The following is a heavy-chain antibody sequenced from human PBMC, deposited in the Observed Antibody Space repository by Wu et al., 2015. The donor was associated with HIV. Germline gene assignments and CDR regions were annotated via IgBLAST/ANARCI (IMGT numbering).Heavy chain of an antibody. D-gene: IGHD3-22*01. Sequence: VQLQQWGGRTVVSLPETLSLTCAVYGGSFSGYYWSWIRQPPGKGLEWIGEINHSGSTNYNPSLKSRVTISVDTSKNQFSLKLSSVTAADTAVYYCARGFHYYDSSGHPRVFDYWGQGTLVTVSS. J-gene: IGHJ4*02. CDR1: GGSFSGYY. V-gene: IGHV4-34*01. CDR2: INHSGST. CDR3: ARGFHYYDSSGHPRVFDY.